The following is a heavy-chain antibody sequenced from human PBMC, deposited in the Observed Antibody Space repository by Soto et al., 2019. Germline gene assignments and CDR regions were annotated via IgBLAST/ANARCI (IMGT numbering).Heavy chain of an antibody. D-gene: IGHD2-15*01. CDR3: VRTSLVVAAATREDY. J-gene: IGHJ4*02. V-gene: IGHV3-74*01. CDR2: INSDGSST. CDR1: GFTFSSYW. Sequence: EVQLVESGGGLVQPGGSLRRSCAASGFTFSSYWMHWVRQAPGKGLVWVSRINSDGSSTSYADSVKGRFTISRANAKNTLYLEMNSLRAADTAVYYCVRTSLVVAAATREDYWGQGTLVTVSS.